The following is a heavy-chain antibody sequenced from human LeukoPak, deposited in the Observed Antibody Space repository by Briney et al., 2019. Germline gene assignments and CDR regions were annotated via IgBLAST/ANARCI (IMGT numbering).Heavy chain of an antibody. CDR1: GGTFSNYA. J-gene: IGHJ1*01. Sequence: GASVKVSCKASGGTFSNYAINWVRQAPGQGLEWMGGITPLFGTAKYAQKFQGRVTIIADESTSTAYMGLSSLRSEDTAVYYCARDSSEIRSLIVHWGQGTLVTVSS. CDR2: ITPLFGTA. CDR3: ARDSSEIRSLIVH. D-gene: IGHD1-14*01. V-gene: IGHV1-69*13.